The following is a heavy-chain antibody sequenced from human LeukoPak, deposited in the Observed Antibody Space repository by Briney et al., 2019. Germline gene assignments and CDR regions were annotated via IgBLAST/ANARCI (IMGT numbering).Heavy chain of an antibody. CDR3: ARDRGYCSSTSCYMAYDY. D-gene: IGHD2-2*02. CDR2: INWNGGST. Sequence: GGSLRLSCAASGFTFDDYGMSWVRQAPGKGLEWVSDINWNGGSTGYADSVKGRFTISRDNAKNSLYLQMNSLRAEDTALYYCARDRGYCSSTSCYMAYDYWGQGTLVTVSS. J-gene: IGHJ4*02. CDR1: GFTFDDYG. V-gene: IGHV3-20*04.